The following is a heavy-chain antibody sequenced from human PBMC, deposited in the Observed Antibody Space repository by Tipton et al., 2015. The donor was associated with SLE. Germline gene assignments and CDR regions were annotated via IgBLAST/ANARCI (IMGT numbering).Heavy chain of an antibody. CDR2: VNHSGST. V-gene: IGHV4-39*07. CDR1: GGSISSASYF. D-gene: IGHD6-19*01. J-gene: IGHJ4*02. CDR3: ARGREREQWLAPQGFDF. Sequence: TLSLTCTVSGGSISSASYFWSWIRQSPGKGLEWIGEVNHSGSTNYNPSLMGRVTISVDTSKAQFSLKLRSVTAADTAVYYCARGREREQWLAPQGFDFWGQGIRVTVSS.